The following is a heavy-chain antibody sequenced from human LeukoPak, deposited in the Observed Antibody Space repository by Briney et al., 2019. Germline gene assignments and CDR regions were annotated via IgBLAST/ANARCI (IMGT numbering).Heavy chain of an antibody. CDR1: GFTFSSYW. J-gene: IGHJ4*02. V-gene: IGHV3-7*01. CDR2: IKQEGSEK. Sequence: GGSLRLSYAASGFTFSSYWMSWVRQDPGKGLEWVANIKQEGSEKYYVDSVKGRFTIDRDNAKNSLYLQMNSLRAEDTAVYYCARDNGGVYDSSGYNTYYFDYWGQGTLVTVSS. D-gene: IGHD3-22*01. CDR3: ARDNGGVYDSSGYNTYYFDY.